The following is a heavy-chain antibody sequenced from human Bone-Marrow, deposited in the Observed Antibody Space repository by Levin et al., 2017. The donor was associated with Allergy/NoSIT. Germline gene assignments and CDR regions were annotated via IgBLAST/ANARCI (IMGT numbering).Heavy chain of an antibody. V-gene: IGHV4-59*12. CDR1: GGSITGYY. CDR2: MFNTRNV. D-gene: IGHD2-2*01. Sequence: KTSETLSLTCNVSGGSITGYYWSWIRQSPGKGLDWIGYMFNTRNVNYNPSLKSRVAISVDTTKSQVSLTLRSVTAADTAVYFCARGVNPASEAAAYWYFDLWGRGTLVTVSS. CDR3: ARGVNPASEAAAYWYFDL. J-gene: IGHJ2*01.